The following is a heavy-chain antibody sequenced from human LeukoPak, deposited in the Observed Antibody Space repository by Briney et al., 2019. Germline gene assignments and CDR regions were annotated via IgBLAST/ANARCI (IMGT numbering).Heavy chain of an antibody. CDR1: GFTFSSYA. V-gene: IGHV3-23*01. CDR2: ISDSGGGT. J-gene: IGHJ4*02. CDR3: AKQVSGQWLTPDSG. Sequence: GGSLRLSCAASGFTFSSYAMSWVRQAPGKGLEWVSVISDSGGGTYYADSVKGRFTISRDNSRNTLYLQMNSLTVEDTAVYYCAKQVSGQWLTPDSGWGQGTLVTVSS. D-gene: IGHD6-19*01.